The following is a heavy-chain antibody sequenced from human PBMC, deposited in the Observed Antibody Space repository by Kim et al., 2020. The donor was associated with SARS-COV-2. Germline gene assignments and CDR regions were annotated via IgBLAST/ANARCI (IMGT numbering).Heavy chain of an antibody. CDR1: GFTFDGYD. CDR2: ISWNSGNI. V-gene: IGHV3-9*01. CDR3: ARDNASRLDP. J-gene: IGHJ5*02. Sequence: GGSLRLSCAASGFTFDGYDMHWVRQAPGKGLEWVSGISWNSGNIDYADSVKGRFTISRDNAKNSLYLQMNSLRAEDTALYYCARDNASRLDPWGQGTQVTLSS.